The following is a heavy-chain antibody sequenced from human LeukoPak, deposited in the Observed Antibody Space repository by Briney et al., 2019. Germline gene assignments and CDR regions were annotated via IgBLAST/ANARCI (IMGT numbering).Heavy chain of an antibody. CDR3: AREDLVGTRSGFDY. CDR1: GGSISSYY. J-gene: IGHJ4*02. D-gene: IGHD6-19*01. V-gene: IGHV4-59*12. CDR2: IYYSGST. Sequence: KPSETLSLTCTVSGGSISSYYWSWIRQPPGKGLEWIGYIYYSGSTNYNPSLKSRVTISVDTSKNQFSLKLSSVTAADTAVYYCAREDLVGTRSGFDYWGQGTLVTVSS.